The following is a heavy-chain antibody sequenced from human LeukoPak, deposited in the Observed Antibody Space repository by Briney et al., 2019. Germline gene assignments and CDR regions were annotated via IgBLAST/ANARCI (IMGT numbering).Heavy chain of an antibody. J-gene: IGHJ4*02. D-gene: IGHD6-13*01. V-gene: IGHV3-30*02. CDR1: GLTFSSYG. CDR2: IQYTGNNQ. Sequence: GGSLRLSCAASGLTFSSYGMHWVRQAPGEGLEWVSFIQYTGNNQYYADSVKGRFTISRDNAKNSLYLQMNSLRAEDTAVYYCARGYSSSWYLFDYWGQGTLVTVSS. CDR3: ARGYSSSWYLFDY.